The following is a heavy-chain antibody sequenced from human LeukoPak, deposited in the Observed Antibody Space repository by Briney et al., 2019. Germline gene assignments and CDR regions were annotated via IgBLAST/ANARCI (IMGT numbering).Heavy chain of an antibody. Sequence: SETLSLTRAVYGGSFSGYYWSWIRQPPGKGLEWIGEINHSGSTNYNPSLKSRVTISVDTSKSQFSLKLSSVTAADTAIYYCARAGLYRGNSGGYYFDYWGQGTLVTVSS. D-gene: IGHD4-23*01. CDR2: INHSGST. CDR1: GGSFSGYY. CDR3: ARAGLYRGNSGGYYFDY. J-gene: IGHJ4*02. V-gene: IGHV4-34*01.